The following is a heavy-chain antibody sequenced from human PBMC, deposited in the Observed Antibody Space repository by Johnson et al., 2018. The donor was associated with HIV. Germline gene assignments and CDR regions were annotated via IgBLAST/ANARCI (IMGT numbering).Heavy chain of an antibody. CDR1: GFTFSSYT. Sequence: VQLVESGGGVVQPGRSLRLSCAASGFTFSSYTIHWVRQATGKGLEWVSAIGTAGDTYYPGSVKGRFTISRENAKNSLYLQMNSLRAGDTAVYYCAKDPPGVDDIHAFDICGQGTMVTVSS. V-gene: IGHV3-13*01. J-gene: IGHJ3*02. D-gene: IGHD3-9*01. CDR3: AKDPPGVDDIHAFDI. CDR2: IGTAGDT.